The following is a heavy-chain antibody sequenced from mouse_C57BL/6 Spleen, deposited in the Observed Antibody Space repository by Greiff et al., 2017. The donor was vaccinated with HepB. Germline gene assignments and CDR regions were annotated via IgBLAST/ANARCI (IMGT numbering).Heavy chain of an antibody. CDR3: ARHEGGLYYGSSYTWFAY. CDR2: FYPGSGSI. J-gene: IGHJ3*01. CDR1: GYTFTEYT. V-gene: IGHV1-62-2*01. Sequence: VQLQQSGAELVKPGASVKLSCKASGYTFTEYTIHWVKQRSGQGLEWIGWFYPGSGSIKYNEKFKDKATLTADKSSSTVYMELSRLTSEDSAVYFCARHEGGLYYGSSYTWFAYWGQGTLVTVSA. D-gene: IGHD1-1*01.